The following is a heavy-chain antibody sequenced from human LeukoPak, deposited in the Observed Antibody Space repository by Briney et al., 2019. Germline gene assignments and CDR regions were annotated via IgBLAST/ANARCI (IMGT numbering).Heavy chain of an antibody. D-gene: IGHD5-24*01. CDR3: AREGIDRDGYNY. J-gene: IGHJ4*02. CDR1: GGSISSGSYY. V-gene: IGHV4-61*02. CDR2: IYTSGST. Sequence: PSETLSLTCTVSGGSISSGSYYWSWIRQPAGKGLEWIGRIYTSGSTNYNPSLKSRVTISVDTSKNQFSLKLSSVTAADTAVYYCAREGIDRDGYNYWGQGTLVTVSS.